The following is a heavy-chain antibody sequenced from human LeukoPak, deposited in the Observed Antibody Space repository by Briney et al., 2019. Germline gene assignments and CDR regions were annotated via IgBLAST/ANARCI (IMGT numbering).Heavy chain of an antibody. J-gene: IGHJ4*02. CDR1: GFTFSSYS. V-gene: IGHV3-23*01. Sequence: GGSLRLSCAASGFTFSSYSMNWVRQAPGKGLEWVSAISAGGGSTYYADSVRGRFTISRDNSKNTLYLQMNSLRAEDTAVYYCAKNLADFWSGYVYWGQGTLVTVSS. CDR3: AKNLADFWSGYVY. CDR2: ISAGGGST. D-gene: IGHD3-3*01.